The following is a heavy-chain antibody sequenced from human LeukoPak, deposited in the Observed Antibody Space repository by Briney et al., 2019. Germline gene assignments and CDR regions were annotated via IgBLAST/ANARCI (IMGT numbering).Heavy chain of an antibody. J-gene: IGHJ4*02. D-gene: IGHD6-19*01. CDR1: GYSIRRGYY. Sequence: PETLTDTCGVSGYSIRRGYYWAWFPQPPGNGLDWIGNFYHTGVTYKNPSLRSRVTIAVVTSKNQFFLKLTSVTAADTAVYDCARGLEGYSAGWSRFFEYWGQGTLATVSS. CDR3: ARGLEGYSAGWSRFFEY. V-gene: IGHV4-38-2*01. CDR2: FYHTGVT.